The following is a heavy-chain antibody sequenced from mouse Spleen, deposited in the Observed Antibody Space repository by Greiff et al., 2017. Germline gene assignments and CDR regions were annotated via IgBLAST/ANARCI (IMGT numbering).Heavy chain of an antibody. J-gene: IGHJ3*01. CDR2: IDPADGTT. CDR1: GFTIKNTF. V-gene: IGHV14-3*01. D-gene: IGHD2-4*01. CDR3: TRSTFYDSDGC. Sequence: VQLQQSVAELVRPGASVKLSCTASGFTIKNTFIHWVQQRPEQGLEWIGRIDPADGTTSFVAEFKDKATLTADTSSNTAYLQLSSLTSDDTAIYYCTRSTFYDSDGCWGQRTLVTVSA.